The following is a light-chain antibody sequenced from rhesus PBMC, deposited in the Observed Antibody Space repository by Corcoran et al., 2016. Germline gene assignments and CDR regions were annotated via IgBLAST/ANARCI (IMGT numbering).Light chain of an antibody. CDR1: QDISTW. V-gene: IGKV1-22*01. CDR2: KAS. J-gene: IGKJ2*01. CDR3: LQFDRSPYS. Sequence: DIQMTQSPSSLSASVGDTVTITCRASQDISTWLDWYQQKPREAPKLLIYKASSLQSGVPSRFSGSGSGTAFTLTINNLQPEYLATYYGLQFDRSPYSFGQGTKVEMK.